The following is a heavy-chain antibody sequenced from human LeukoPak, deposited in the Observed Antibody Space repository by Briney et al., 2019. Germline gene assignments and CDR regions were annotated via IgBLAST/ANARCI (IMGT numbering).Heavy chain of an antibody. J-gene: IGHJ4*02. Sequence: GGSLRLSCAASGFTFSSYGMSWVRQAPGKGLEWVSAISGSGDSTYYADSVKGRFTISRDDSKNTLYLQMNSLRAEDTAVYYCARGHSSGWFPYWGQGTLVTVSS. D-gene: IGHD6-19*01. CDR3: ARGHSSGWFPY. CDR2: ISGSGDST. CDR1: GFTFSSYG. V-gene: IGHV3-23*01.